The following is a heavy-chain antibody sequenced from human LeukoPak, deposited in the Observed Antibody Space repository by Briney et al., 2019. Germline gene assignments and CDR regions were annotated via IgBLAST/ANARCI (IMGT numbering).Heavy chain of an antibody. J-gene: IGHJ4*02. CDR3: ARDANHFDY. V-gene: IGHV3-30*04. CDR1: GLTFSTYT. Sequence: GGSLRLSCAASGLTFSTYTMYWVRQAPGKGLEWVAVISFDGGNKYYADSVKGRFTISRGNSENTLYLQMNSLTAKDTAVYYCARDANHFDYWGQGTLVTVSS. CDR2: ISFDGGNK.